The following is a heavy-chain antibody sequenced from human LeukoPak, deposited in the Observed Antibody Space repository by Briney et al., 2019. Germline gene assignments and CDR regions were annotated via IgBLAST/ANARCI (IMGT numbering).Heavy chain of an antibody. D-gene: IGHD1-1*01. J-gene: IGHJ4*02. CDR1: GFTFSNYG. Sequence: GGSLRLSCAASGFTFSNYGMHWVRQAPGKGLEWVAVISYDGSNKYYADSVKGRFTISRDNAKNSLYLQMNSLRVEDTAVYYCARCTTGRTFGSLREIKRSREIDYWGQGTLVTVSS. V-gene: IGHV3-30*03. CDR2: ISYDGSNK. CDR3: ARCTTGRTFGSLREIKRSREIDY.